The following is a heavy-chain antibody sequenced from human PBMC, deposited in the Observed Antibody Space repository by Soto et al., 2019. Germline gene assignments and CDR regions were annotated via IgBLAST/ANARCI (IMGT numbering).Heavy chain of an antibody. CDR1: GFTFNNYA. CDR2: ISSSGGTT. J-gene: IGHJ6*03. CDR3: AKAVSGYYYYYMDV. D-gene: IGHD2-8*01. Sequence: EVQLLESGGGLVQPGGSLRLSCAASGFTFNNYAMSWVRQAPVKGLEWVSAISSSGGTTYYADSVKGRSTISRDNSKHTLYLQMNSLRAEDTAVYYCAKAVSGYYYYYMDVWGKGTTVTVSS. V-gene: IGHV3-23*01.